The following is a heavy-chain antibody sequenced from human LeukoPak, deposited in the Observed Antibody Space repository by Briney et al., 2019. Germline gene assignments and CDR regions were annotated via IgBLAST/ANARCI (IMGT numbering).Heavy chain of an antibody. D-gene: IGHD6-13*01. J-gene: IGHJ3*02. V-gene: IGHV4-38-2*02. CDR1: GYSISSGYY. CDR3: ARERPAAGIPRNDAFDI. CDR2: IYHSGST. Sequence: PSETLSLTCTVSGYSISSGYYWGWIRQPPGKGLEWIGSIYHSGSTYYNPSLKSRVTISVDTSKNQFSLKLSSVTAADTAVYYCARERPAAGIPRNDAFDIWGQGTMVTVSS.